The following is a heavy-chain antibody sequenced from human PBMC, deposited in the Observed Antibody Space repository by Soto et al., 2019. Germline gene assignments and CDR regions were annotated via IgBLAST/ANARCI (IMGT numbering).Heavy chain of an antibody. J-gene: IGHJ4*02. CDR1: GFTFSSYA. D-gene: IGHD2-8*02. Sequence: PGGSLRLSCAASGFTFSSYAMNWLRQPPGKGQEWVPGISVSGGNTDYADSVKGLFTISRDNSKNTLYLQMNGLRVEDTALYYCAKRFFHCTGVACLQLDHWGQGTLVTVSS. CDR2: ISVSGGNT. CDR3: AKRFFHCTGVACLQLDH. V-gene: IGHV3-23*01.